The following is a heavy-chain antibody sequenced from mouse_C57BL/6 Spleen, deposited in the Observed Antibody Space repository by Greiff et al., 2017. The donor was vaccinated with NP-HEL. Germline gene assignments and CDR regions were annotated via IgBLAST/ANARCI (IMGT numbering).Heavy chain of an antibody. V-gene: IGHV5-4*01. D-gene: IGHD1-1*01. CDR1: GFTFSSYA. Sequence: EVQVVESGGGLVKPGGSLKLSCAASGFTFSSYAMSWVRQTPEKRLEWVATISDGGSYTYYPDNVKGRFTISRDNAKNNLYLQMSHLKSEDTAMYYCARDLYGSSPYYYAMDYWGQGTSVTVSS. J-gene: IGHJ4*01. CDR2: ISDGGSYT. CDR3: ARDLYGSSPYYYAMDY.